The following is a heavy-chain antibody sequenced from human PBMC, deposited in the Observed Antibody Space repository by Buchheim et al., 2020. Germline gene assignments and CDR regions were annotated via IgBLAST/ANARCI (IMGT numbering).Heavy chain of an antibody. CDR2: INQDGTEK. J-gene: IGHJ4*02. D-gene: IGHD1-26*01. CDR3: VRDQGASGDY. CDR1: GFTFSNYW. V-gene: IGHV3-7*01. Sequence: EVQLVESGGGLVQPGGSLRLSCAASGFTFSNYWMTWVRQAPGKGLEWLANINQDGTEKNYVDSLMGRFTISRDNARNSLYLQMNSLRVEDTAVYYCVRDQGASGDYWGQGT.